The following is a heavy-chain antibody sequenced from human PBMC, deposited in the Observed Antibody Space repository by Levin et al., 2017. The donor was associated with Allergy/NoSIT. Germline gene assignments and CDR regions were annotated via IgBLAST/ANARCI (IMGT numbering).Heavy chain of an antibody. CDR3: ARRGHYGDYGDY. Sequence: GESLKISCKASGYTFTSYGISWVRQAPGQGLEWMGWISAYNGNTNYAQKLQGRVTMTTDTSTSTAYMELRSRRSDDTAVYYCARRGHYGDYGDYWGQGTLVTVSS. CDR1: GYTFTSYG. V-gene: IGHV1-18*01. CDR2: ISAYNGNT. J-gene: IGHJ4*02. D-gene: IGHD4-17*01.